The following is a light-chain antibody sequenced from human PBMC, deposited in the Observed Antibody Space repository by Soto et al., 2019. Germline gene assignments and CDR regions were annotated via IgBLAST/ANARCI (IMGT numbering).Light chain of an antibody. CDR3: SSYAGSNNLV. Sequence: QSVLTQPPSASGSPGQSVTISCTGTSSDVGGYNYVSWYQQHPGKAPKLMIYEVSKRPSGVPDRFSGSKSGNTASLTVSGLQAEDEADYYCSSYAGSNNLVFGGGTNVTDL. V-gene: IGLV2-8*01. J-gene: IGLJ2*01. CDR1: SSDVGGYNY. CDR2: EVS.